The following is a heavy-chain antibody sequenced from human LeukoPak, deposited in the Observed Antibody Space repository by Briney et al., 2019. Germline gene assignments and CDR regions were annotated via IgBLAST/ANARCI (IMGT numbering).Heavy chain of an antibody. CDR3: ARVPPTYCSSTSCYADAFDI. CDR2: IFYSGST. Sequence: SETLSLTCTASGGSISSYYWNWIRQPPGKGLEWIGYIFYSGSTKYKPSLKSRVSISLDTSKKQFSLKLSSVTAADTAVYYCARVPPTYCSSTSCYADAFDIWGQGTMVTVSS. V-gene: IGHV4-59*01. J-gene: IGHJ3*02. CDR1: GGSISSYY. D-gene: IGHD2-2*01.